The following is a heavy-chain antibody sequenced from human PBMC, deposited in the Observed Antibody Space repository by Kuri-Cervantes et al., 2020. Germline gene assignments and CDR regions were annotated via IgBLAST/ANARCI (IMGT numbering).Heavy chain of an antibody. J-gene: IGHJ4*02. CDR1: GFTFSSYG. V-gene: IGHV3-7*01. CDR3: ARGGSSWSLYS. D-gene: IGHD6-13*01. Sequence: GESLKISCAASGFTFSSYGMHWVRQAPGKGLEWVANIKQDGSEKYYVDSVKGRFTISRDNAKNSLYLQMNSLRAEDTAVYYCARGGSSWSLYSWGQGTLVTVSS. CDR2: IKQDGSEK.